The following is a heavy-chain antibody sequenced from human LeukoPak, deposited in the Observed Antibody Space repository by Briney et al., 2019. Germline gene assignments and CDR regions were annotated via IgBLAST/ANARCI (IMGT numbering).Heavy chain of an antibody. Sequence: EASVKVSCKASGYTFTSYGISWVRQAPGQGLEWMGWISAYNGNTNYAQKLQGRVTMTTDTSTSTAYMELRSLRSDDTAVYYCARAEVGIQLWSDAFDIWGQGTMVTVSS. CDR2: ISAYNGNT. V-gene: IGHV1-18*01. D-gene: IGHD5-18*01. J-gene: IGHJ3*02. CDR1: GYTFTSYG. CDR3: ARAEVGIQLWSDAFDI.